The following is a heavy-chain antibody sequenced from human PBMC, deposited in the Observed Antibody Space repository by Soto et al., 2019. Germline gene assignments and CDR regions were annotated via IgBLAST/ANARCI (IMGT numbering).Heavy chain of an antibody. V-gene: IGHV3-11*01. Sequence: GGSLRLSCAASGFTFSDYYMSWIRQAPGKGLEWVSYISGSGTIIYYADSLKGRFTISRDNAKNSLYLQMNSLRAEDTAVYYCARDRGYYDSSGYFDYWGQGTLVTVSS. CDR3: ARDRGYYDSSGYFDY. D-gene: IGHD3-22*01. CDR1: GFTFSDYY. CDR2: ISGSGTII. J-gene: IGHJ4*02.